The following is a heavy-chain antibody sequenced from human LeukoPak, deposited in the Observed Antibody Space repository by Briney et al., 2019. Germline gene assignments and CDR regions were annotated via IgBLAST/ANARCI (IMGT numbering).Heavy chain of an antibody. Sequence: SVKVSCKASGGTFSSYAISWVRQAPGQGLEWMGGIIPIFGTANYAQRFQGRVTITADESTSTAYMELSSLRSEDTAVYYCATGVCDYDYYYHMDVWGRGTTVTVSS. D-gene: IGHD2-21*02. CDR2: IIPIFGTA. CDR3: ATGVCDYDYYYHMDV. J-gene: IGHJ6*03. V-gene: IGHV1-69*13. CDR1: GGTFSSYA.